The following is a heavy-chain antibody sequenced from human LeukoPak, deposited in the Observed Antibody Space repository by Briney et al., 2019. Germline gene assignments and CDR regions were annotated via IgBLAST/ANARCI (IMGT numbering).Heavy chain of an antibody. CDR3: ARLGGYSYGSGGLDY. Sequence: GESLKISCKGSGYSFTSYWISWVRQMPRKGLEWMGRIDPSDSYTNYSPSFQGHVTISADKSISTAYLQWSSLKASDTAMYYCARLGGYSYGSGGLDYWGQGTLVTVSS. D-gene: IGHD5-18*01. CDR1: GYSFTSYW. CDR2: IDPSDSYT. V-gene: IGHV5-10-1*01. J-gene: IGHJ4*02.